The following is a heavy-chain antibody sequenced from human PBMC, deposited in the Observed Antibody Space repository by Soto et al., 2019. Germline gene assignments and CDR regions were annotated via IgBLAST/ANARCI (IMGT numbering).Heavy chain of an antibody. CDR1: RFTFNNYG. V-gene: IGHV3-30*03. CDR3: ARLTSGYSSSWYYGMDV. CDR2: IPYDGSNE. Sequence: QVQLVESGGGVVQPGRSLRLSCAASRFTFNNYGMHWVRQAPGKGLEWVAVIPYDGSNEYYADSVKGRFTISRDNSKNTLYLQMNSLRAEDTAVYYCARLTSGYSSSWYYGMDVWGQGTTVTVSS. D-gene: IGHD6-13*01. J-gene: IGHJ6*02.